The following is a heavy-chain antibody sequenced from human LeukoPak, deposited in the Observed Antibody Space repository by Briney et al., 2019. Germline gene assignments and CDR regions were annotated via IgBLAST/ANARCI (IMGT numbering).Heavy chain of an antibody. J-gene: IGHJ4*02. Sequence: GGSLRLSCAASGFTFSSYAMSWVRQAPGKGLKWVSAIRGSGDRTHYADSVKGRFTISRDNSKNTLYLQMNSLRAEDTAVYYCVRGGASRPDFWGQGTLVTVSS. CDR3: VRGGASRPDF. CDR2: IRGSGDRT. D-gene: IGHD6-6*01. V-gene: IGHV3-23*01. CDR1: GFTFSSYA.